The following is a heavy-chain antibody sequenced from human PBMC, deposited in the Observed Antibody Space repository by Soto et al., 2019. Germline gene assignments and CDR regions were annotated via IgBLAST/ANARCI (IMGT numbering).Heavy chain of an antibody. CDR1: GFTFSSYG. V-gene: IGHV3-30*18. J-gene: IGHJ4*02. CDR2: ISYDGSNK. D-gene: IGHD6-13*01. Sequence: QVQLVESGGGVVQPGRSLRLSCAASGFTFSSYGMHWVRQAPGKGLEWVAVISYDGSNKYYADSVKGRFTISRDNSKNTLYLQMNSLRAEDTAVYYCAKEGAAAGTMGAYYFDYWGQGTLVTVSS. CDR3: AKEGAAAGTMGAYYFDY.